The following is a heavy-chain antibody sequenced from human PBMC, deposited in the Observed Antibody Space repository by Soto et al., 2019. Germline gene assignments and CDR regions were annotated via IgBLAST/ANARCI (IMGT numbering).Heavy chain of an antibody. J-gene: IGHJ6*02. V-gene: IGHV4-39*07. CDR1: GGSISSRSHY. D-gene: IGHD5-18*01. CDR2: IYYSGST. CDR3: ANFPGVDTARVEYYGWDV. Sequence: PSETLSLTCTVSGGSISSRSHYWGWKRQPPGKGLEWIGRIYYSGSTYYNPSLKSRVTIWVDTSKTQFSLKLSFVTAADPAVFYCANFPGVDTARVEYYGWDVWGQGTTVTVS.